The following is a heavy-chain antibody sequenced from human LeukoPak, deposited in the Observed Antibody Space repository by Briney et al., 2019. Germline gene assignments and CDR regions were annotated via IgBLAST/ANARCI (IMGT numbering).Heavy chain of an antibody. CDR2: INPNSGGT. Sequence: ASVKVSCKASGYTFTGYYIHWVRQAPGQGLEWLGWINPNSGGTKYVQKFKDRVTMARDTSISTAYMELSRLRSDDTAVYYCARVGYYDSSGYYYGAENFQYWGQGTLVTVSS. J-gene: IGHJ1*01. D-gene: IGHD3-22*01. CDR3: ARVGYYDSSGYYYGAENFQY. CDR1: GYTFTGYY. V-gene: IGHV1-2*02.